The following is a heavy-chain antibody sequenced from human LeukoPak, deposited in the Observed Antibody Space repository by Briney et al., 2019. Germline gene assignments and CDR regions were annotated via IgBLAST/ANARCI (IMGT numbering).Heavy chain of an antibody. V-gene: IGHV3-48*02. CDR3: AKDQIGWAPGYVSSPLDQ. J-gene: IGHJ4*02. CDR1: GFTFSSYS. CDR2: ISSSSSTI. Sequence: GGSLRLSCAASGFTFSSYSMNWVRQAPGKGLEWVSYISSSSSTIYYADSVKGRFTISRDNAKNSLYLQMNSLRDEDTAVYYCAKDQIGWAPGYVSSPLDQWGQGTLVTVSS. D-gene: IGHD2-15*01.